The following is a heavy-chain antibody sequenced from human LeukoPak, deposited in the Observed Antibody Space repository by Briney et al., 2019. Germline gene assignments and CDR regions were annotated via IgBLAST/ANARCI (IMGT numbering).Heavy chain of an antibody. J-gene: IGHJ4*02. V-gene: IGHV4-34*01. CDR3: ARLWGSSGDYLDY. Sequence: PSETLSLTCAVYGGSFSGYYWSWIRQPPGKGLEWIGEINHSGSTNYNPSLKSRVTISVDTSKNQFSLKLSSVTAADTAVYYCARLWGSSGDYLDYWGQGTLVTVSS. D-gene: IGHD7-27*01. CDR1: GGSFSGYY. CDR2: INHSGST.